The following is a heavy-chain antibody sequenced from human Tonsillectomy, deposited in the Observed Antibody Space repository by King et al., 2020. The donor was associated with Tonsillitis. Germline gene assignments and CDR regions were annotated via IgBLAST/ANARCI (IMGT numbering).Heavy chain of an antibody. CDR1: GFSLSTSGMR. J-gene: IGHJ4*02. CDR2: LDWDDDK. V-gene: IGHV2-70*04. CDR3: ALRSSYGDYLGAFDY. Sequence: TLKESGPALVKPTQTLTLTCAFSGFSLSTSGMRVSWIRQPPGKALEWLALLDWDDDKFYSTSLKTRLTITKDTPKNQVVLTMTNMDPVDTATYYCALRSSYGDYLGAFDYWGQGTLVTVSS. D-gene: IGHD4-17*01.